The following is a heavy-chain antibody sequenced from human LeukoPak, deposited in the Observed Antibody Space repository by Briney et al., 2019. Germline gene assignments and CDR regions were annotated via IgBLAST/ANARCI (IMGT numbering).Heavy chain of an antibody. CDR2: IYTSGST. D-gene: IGHD2-2*01. Sequence: PSETLSLTCTVSGGSISSYYWSWIRQPAGKGLEWIGRIYTSGSTHYNPSLKSRVTMSVDTSKNQFSLKLSSVTAADTAVYYCARDAPVEYCSSTSCYDAVYYYYYGMDVWGQGTTVTVSS. CDR3: ARDAPVEYCSSTSCYDAVYYYYYGMDV. V-gene: IGHV4-4*07. CDR1: GGSISSYY. J-gene: IGHJ6*02.